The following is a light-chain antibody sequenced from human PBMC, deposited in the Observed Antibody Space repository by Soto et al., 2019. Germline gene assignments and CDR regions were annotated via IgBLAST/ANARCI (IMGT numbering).Light chain of an antibody. Sequence: EFVLTQSPGTLSLSPWEVATLSGRASQSVSSNLAWYQQKPGQAPRLLIYGASTRATGIPARFSGSGSGTEFTLTIRSLQSEDFAVYYCQEYNNWPWTFGQGTTVDIK. CDR2: GAS. CDR1: QSVSSN. J-gene: IGKJ1*01. CDR3: QEYNNWPWT. V-gene: IGKV3-15*01.